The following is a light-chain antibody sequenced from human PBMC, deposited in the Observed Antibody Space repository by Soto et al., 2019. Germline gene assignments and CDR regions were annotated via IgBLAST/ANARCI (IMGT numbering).Light chain of an antibody. CDR3: SSHTSSSTPYV. Sequence: QSVLTQPASVSGSPGQSITISCTGTSSDVGAYNYVSWYQQHPGKAPKLMIYEVSNRPSGVSNRFSGSKSGSTASLTTSGLQAEDEADYYCSSHTSSSTPYVFGTGTKVTVL. V-gene: IGLV2-14*01. CDR2: EVS. J-gene: IGLJ1*01. CDR1: SSDVGAYNY.